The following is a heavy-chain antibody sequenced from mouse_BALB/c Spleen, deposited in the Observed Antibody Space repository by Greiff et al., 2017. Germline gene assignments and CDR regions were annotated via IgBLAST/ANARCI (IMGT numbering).Heavy chain of an antibody. CDR2: ISSGGGNT. V-gene: IGHV5-9*03. CDR3: SRNGYYAMDY. Sequence: DVQLVESGGGLVKPGGSLKLSCAASGFTFSSYTMSWVRQTPEKRLEWVATISSGGGNTYYPDSVKGRFTISRDNAKNNLYLQMSSLRSEDTALYDCSRNGYYAMDYWGQGTSVTVSS. CDR1: GFTFSSYT. J-gene: IGHJ4*01.